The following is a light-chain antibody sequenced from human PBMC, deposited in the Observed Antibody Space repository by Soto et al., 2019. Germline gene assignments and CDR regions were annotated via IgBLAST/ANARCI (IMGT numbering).Light chain of an antibody. CDR1: KNDIGVYDF. Sequence: QSALTQPPSASGSPGQSVTISCTGTKNDIGVYDFVSWYQHHPGKAPRLIIYEVVQRPSGVPDRFSGSKSGNTASLTVSGLQAADEGYYFCKSYAGSTTYVFGSGTKLTVL. CDR2: EVV. J-gene: IGLJ1*01. V-gene: IGLV2-8*01. CDR3: KSYAGSTTYV.